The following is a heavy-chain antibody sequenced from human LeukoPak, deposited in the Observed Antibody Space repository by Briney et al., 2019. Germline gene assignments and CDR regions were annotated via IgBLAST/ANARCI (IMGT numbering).Heavy chain of an antibody. D-gene: IGHD3-3*01. CDR1: GFSFSNSW. CDR2: IKQDGSET. Sequence: GGSLRLSCAASGFSFSNSWMTWVRQSPGRGLEWVANIKQDGSETYYVDSVMGRFTISRLNAKNSVYLQMNSLRAEDTAVYYCARDRSISGVVTIDFWGQGTLVTVSS. J-gene: IGHJ4*02. CDR3: ARDRSISGVVTIDF. V-gene: IGHV3-7*01.